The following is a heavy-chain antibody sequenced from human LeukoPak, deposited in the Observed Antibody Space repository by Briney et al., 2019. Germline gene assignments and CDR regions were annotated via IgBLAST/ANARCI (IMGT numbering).Heavy chain of an antibody. CDR1: GGSFSGYY. CDR2: INHSGST. CDR3: ARGRGYCSGGSCYRRSYYYYGMDV. Sequence: SETLSLTCAVYGGSFSGYYWSWIRQPPGKGLEWIGEINHSGSTNYNPSLKSRVTISVDTSKNQFSLKLSSVTAADTAVYYCARGRGYCSGGSCYRRSYYYYGMDVWGQGTTVTVSS. D-gene: IGHD2-15*01. J-gene: IGHJ6*02. V-gene: IGHV4-34*01.